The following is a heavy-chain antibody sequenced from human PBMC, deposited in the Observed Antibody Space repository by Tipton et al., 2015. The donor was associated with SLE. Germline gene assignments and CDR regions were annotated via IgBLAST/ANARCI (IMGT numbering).Heavy chain of an antibody. D-gene: IGHD6-13*01. CDR2: IWYDGSNK. Sequence: SLRLSCAASGFTFSRYGLHWVRQAPGKGLEWVAVIWYDGSNKYYADSVKGRFTISRDNSKNTLYLVMNSLRAEDTALYYCVKDCIAAAGDNYYYGMDVWGQGTTVTVSS. V-gene: IGHV3-33*06. J-gene: IGHJ6*02. CDR1: GFTFSRYG. CDR3: VKDCIAAAGDNYYYGMDV.